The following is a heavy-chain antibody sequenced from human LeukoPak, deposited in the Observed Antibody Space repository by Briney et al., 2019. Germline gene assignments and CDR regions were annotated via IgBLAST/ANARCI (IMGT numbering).Heavy chain of an antibody. CDR3: ARAPITSPFYFDY. J-gene: IGHJ4*02. Sequence: GGSLRLSCTASGLAFDEHGMSWVRQVPGKGLEWVSGINWSGGSTGYADPLRGRFTISRDNAKNSLYLQMDSLRAEDTALYYCARAPITSPFYFDYWGQGTLVIVSS. D-gene: IGHD2-2*01. CDR1: GLAFDEHG. CDR2: INWSGGST. V-gene: IGHV3-20*04.